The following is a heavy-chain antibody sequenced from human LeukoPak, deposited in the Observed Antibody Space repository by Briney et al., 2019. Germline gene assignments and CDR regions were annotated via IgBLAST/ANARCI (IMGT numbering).Heavy chain of an antibody. CDR2: ISSSSSYI. J-gene: IGHJ6*03. CDR1: GFTFSTYG. CDR3: ASARAGIAANYMDV. D-gene: IGHD6-13*01. Sequence: PGGSLRLSCATSGFTFSTYGMHWVRQAPGKGLEWVTSISSSSSYIYYPDSVNGRFTISRHNAKISLHLQMSSLRAEDTAVYYCASARAGIAANYMDVWGKGTTVTVSS. V-gene: IGHV3-21*01.